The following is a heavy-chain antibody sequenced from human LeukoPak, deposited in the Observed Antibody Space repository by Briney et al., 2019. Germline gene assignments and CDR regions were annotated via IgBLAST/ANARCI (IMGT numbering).Heavy chain of an antibody. V-gene: IGHV4-4*07. D-gene: IGHD6-19*01. J-gene: IGHJ4*03. Sequence: SETLSLTCTVSGSSVSNHWWIWIRQPAGKGLEWIGRISSRGYTNYNPSLKSRVAMSVDTSKNQFSLKLNSVTAADTAVYYCVRTMTREWGGWYDNDYWGRGTLVTVSS. CDR2: ISSRGYT. CDR1: GSSVSNHW. CDR3: VRTMTREWGGWYDNDY.